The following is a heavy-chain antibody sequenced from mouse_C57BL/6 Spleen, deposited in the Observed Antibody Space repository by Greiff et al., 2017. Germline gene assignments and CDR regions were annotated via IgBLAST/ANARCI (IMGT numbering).Heavy chain of an antibody. CDR2: ISSGGSYT. CDR1: GFTFSSYG. D-gene: IGHD1-1*01. Sequence: EVQLVESGGDLVKPGGSLKLSCAASGFTFSSYGMSWVRQTPDKRLEWVATISSGGSYTYYPDSVKGRFTISRDNAKNTLYLQMSSLKSEDTAMYYCASDYGSRPYYAMDYWGQGTSVTVSS. V-gene: IGHV5-6*01. CDR3: ASDYGSRPYYAMDY. J-gene: IGHJ4*01.